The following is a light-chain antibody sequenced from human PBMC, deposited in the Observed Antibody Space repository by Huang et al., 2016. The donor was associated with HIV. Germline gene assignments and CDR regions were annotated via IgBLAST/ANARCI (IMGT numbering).Light chain of an antibody. Sequence: DIQMTQSPSTLSAFVGDRLTTTCRASQNISSWLAWNQQKPGKAPRLLIYKISSLERGVPSRFSGSGSGTEFPLTNSSLQPDDIGTYYCQYGETFGQGSKVEVK. CDR2: KIS. CDR1: QNISSW. CDR3: QYGET. V-gene: IGKV1-5*03. J-gene: IGKJ1*01.